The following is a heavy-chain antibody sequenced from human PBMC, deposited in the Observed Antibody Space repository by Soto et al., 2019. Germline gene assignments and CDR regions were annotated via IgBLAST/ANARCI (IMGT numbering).Heavy chain of an antibody. CDR3: AKDSERPVGRYYFDY. Sequence: PGGSLRLSCAASGFTFSSYAMSWVRQAPGKGLEWVSAISGSGGSTYYADSVKGRFTISRDNSKNTLYLQMNSLRAEDTVVYYCAKDSERPVGRYYFDYWGQGTLVTVFS. V-gene: IGHV3-23*01. D-gene: IGHD1-1*01. CDR2: ISGSGGST. J-gene: IGHJ4*02. CDR1: GFTFSSYA.